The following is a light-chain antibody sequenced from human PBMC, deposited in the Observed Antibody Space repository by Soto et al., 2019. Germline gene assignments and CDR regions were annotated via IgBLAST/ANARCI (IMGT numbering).Light chain of an antibody. Sequence: FMLTQPHSVSESPGRTVTISCTRSSGSIASNYVQWYQQRPGSAPTIVIYEHNGRPSGVPDRFSGSTDGSSNSASLTISGLQTEDEADYYCQSYDSSTVIFGGGTKVTVL. CDR1: SGSIASNY. CDR3: QSYDSSTVI. J-gene: IGLJ2*01. CDR2: EHN. V-gene: IGLV6-57*04.